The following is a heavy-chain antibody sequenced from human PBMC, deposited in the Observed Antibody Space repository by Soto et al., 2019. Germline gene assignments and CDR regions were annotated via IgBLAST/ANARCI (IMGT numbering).Heavy chain of an antibody. CDR3: ARHSGPSSYYYGMDV. V-gene: IGHV3-21*01. D-gene: IGHD5-12*01. J-gene: IGHJ6*02. CDR1: GIIFTSYR. Sequence: KPGGSLGLSCAASGIIFTSYRMNWVRQAPGKGLEWVSSISSSSSYIYYADSVKGGLTISRENAKNSLYLQMSRLRAEDTAVYYGARHSGPSSYYYGMDVRGQATTVPVSS. CDR2: ISSSSSYI.